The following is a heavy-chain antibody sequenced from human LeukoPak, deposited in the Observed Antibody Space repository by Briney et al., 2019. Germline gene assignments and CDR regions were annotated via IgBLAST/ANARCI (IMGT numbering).Heavy chain of an antibody. D-gene: IGHD3-22*01. V-gene: IGHV4-34*01. CDR2: INHSGST. J-gene: IGHJ4*02. CDR1: GGSFSGYY. Sequence: SGTLSLTCAVYGGSFSGYYWSWIRQPPGKGLEWIGEINHSGSTNYNPSLKSRVTISVDTSKNQFSLKLSSVTAADTAVYYCARVKRITMIVVVTKEYYFDYWGQGTLVTVSS. CDR3: ARVKRITMIVVVTKEYYFDY.